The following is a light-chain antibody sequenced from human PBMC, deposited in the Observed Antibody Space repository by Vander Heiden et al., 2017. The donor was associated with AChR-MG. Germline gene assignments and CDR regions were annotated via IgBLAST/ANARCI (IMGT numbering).Light chain of an antibody. CDR3: QSFDSSLIVYV. CDR1: NSNIGAGYD. Sequence: QSVLTQSLSVSGAPGQRVTVSCTGNNSNIGAGYDVHWYQQLPGTAPKLLIYGNNNRPSGVADRFSASKSGTSASLAITGLQAEDEADYFCQSFDSSLIVYVFGTGTKVTVL. V-gene: IGLV1-40*01. J-gene: IGLJ1*01. CDR2: GNN.